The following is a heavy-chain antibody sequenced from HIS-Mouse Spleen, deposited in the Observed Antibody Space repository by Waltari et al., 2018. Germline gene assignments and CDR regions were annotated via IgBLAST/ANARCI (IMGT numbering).Heavy chain of an antibody. CDR3: AYGDYFDY. CDR1: GGSISSSSYY. D-gene: IGHD4-17*01. V-gene: IGHV4-39*01. J-gene: IGHJ4*02. Sequence: QLQLQESGPGLVKPSETLSLTCTVSGGSISSSSYYWGWIRQPPGKGLVWIGSIYYSGSTYYTPSLKSRVPISVDTSKTQFSLKLSSVTAADTAVYYCAYGDYFDYWGQGTLVTVSS. CDR2: IYYSGST.